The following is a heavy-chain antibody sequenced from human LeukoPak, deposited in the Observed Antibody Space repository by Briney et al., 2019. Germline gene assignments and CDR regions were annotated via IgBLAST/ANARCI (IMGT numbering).Heavy chain of an antibody. CDR1: GFTFDDYA. CDR3: ARDQTYWYFDL. J-gene: IGHJ2*01. V-gene: IGHV3-9*01. Sequence: PGGSLRFSCAASGFTFDDYAMHWVRQAPGKGLEWVSGISWNSGSIGYADSVKGRFTSSRDNAKNSLYLQMNSLRAEDTAVYYCARDQTYWYFDLWGRGTLVTVSS. CDR2: ISWNSGSI.